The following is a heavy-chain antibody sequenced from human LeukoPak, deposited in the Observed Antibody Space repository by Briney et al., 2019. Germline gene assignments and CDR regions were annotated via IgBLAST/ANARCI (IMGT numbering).Heavy chain of an antibody. V-gene: IGHV3-30-3*01. CDR2: ISYDGSNK. CDR3: ARVSTSGSYASPYFDY. CDR1: GFTFSSYA. D-gene: IGHD1-26*01. J-gene: IGHJ4*02. Sequence: GRSLRLSCAASGFTFSSYAMHWVRQAPGKGLEWVAVISYDGSNKYYADSVKGRSTISRDNSKNTLYLQMNSLRAEDTAVYYCARVSTSGSYASPYFDYWGQGTLVTVSS.